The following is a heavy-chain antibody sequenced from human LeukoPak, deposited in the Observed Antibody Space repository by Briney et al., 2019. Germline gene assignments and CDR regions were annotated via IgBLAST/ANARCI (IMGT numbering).Heavy chain of an antibody. CDR2: ISSSGSTI. CDR1: RFSFSSYE. J-gene: IGHJ4*02. CDR3: ARGRRIGAYPSFFDY. D-gene: IGHD3-16*01. V-gene: IGHV3-48*03. Sequence: QPGGSLRLSCVASRFSFSSYEMNWVRQAPGKGLEWVSYISSSGSTIYYPDSVKGRFTISRDNAKNSLYLQMNSLRAEDTAVYYCARGRRIGAYPSFFDYWGQGTLVTVSS.